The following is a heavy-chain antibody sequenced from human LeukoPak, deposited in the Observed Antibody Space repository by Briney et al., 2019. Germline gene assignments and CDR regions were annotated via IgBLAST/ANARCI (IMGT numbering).Heavy chain of an antibody. CDR3: ARDSCGGDCYSAEFDY. CDR2: INPNSGDT. J-gene: IGHJ4*02. V-gene: IGHV1-2*06. Sequence: ASVKVSCKASGYTFTGYYMHWVRQAPGQGLEWMGRINPNSGDTNYAQKFQGRVTMTRDTSISTAYMELSRLRSDDTAVYYCARDSCGGDCYSAEFDYWGQGTLVTVYS. CDR1: GYTFTGYY. D-gene: IGHD2-21*02.